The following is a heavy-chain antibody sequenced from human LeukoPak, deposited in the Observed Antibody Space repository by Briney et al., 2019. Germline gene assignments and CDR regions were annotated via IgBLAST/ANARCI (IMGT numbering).Heavy chain of an antibody. V-gene: IGHV3-53*04. CDR2: IYSGGST. CDR3: AREKAVAGTGWFDP. CDR1: GFTVSSNY. D-gene: IGHD6-19*01. J-gene: IGHJ5*02. Sequence: PGGSLRLSCAASGFTVSSNYMSWVRQAPGKGLEWVSVIYSGGSTYYADSVKGRFTISRHNPKNTLYLQMNSLRAEDTAVYYCAREKAVAGTGWFDPWGQGTLVTVSS.